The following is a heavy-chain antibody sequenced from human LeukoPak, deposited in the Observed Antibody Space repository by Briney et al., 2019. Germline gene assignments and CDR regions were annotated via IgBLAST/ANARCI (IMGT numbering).Heavy chain of an antibody. Sequence: PGGSLRLSCAASGFTVSSNYMSWVRQAPGKGLEWVSVIYSGGSTYYADSVKGRFTISRDNSKNTLYLQMNSLRAEDTAVYYCARANYDILTGLFYYFDFWGQGTLVTVSS. CDR1: GFTVSSNY. D-gene: IGHD3-9*01. V-gene: IGHV3-53*01. CDR2: IYSGGST. J-gene: IGHJ4*02. CDR3: ARANYDILTGLFYYFDF.